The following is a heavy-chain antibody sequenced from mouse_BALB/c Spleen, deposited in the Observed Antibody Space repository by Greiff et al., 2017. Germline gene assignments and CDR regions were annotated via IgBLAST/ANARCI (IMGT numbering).Heavy chain of an antibody. Sequence: VQLKESGPGLVKPSQSLSLTCTVTGYSITSDYAWNWIRQFPGNKLEWMGYISYSGSTSYNPSLKSRISITRDTSKNQFFLQLNSVTTEDTATYYCAREGSNAMDYWGQGTSVTVSS. J-gene: IGHJ4*01. CDR1: GYSITSDYA. CDR2: ISYSGST. V-gene: IGHV3-2*02. D-gene: IGHD1-1*01. CDR3: AREGSNAMDY.